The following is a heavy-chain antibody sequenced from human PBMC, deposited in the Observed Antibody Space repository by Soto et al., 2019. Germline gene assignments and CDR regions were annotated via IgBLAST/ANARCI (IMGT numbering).Heavy chain of an antibody. D-gene: IGHD6-13*01. CDR2: IKQDGSVK. CDR3: ARDTMRASAAASLDY. Sequence: GGSLRLSCAASGFTFSTYYMGWVRQAPGKGLEWVANIKQDGSVKNYVDSVKGRFTVSRDNAKNSLYLQMNSLRADDTAVYYCARDTMRASAAASLDYWVQGTLVTVSS. J-gene: IGHJ4*02. V-gene: IGHV3-7*01. CDR1: GFTFSTYY.